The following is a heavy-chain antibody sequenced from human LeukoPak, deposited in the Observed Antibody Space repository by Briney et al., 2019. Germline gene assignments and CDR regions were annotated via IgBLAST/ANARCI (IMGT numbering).Heavy chain of an antibody. Sequence: ASVKVSCKASGYTFTSYYMHWVRQAPGQGLEWMGIINPSGGSTSYAQKFQGRVTMTRDTSTSTVYMELSSLRSEDTAVYYCARARAAGGATTEYANWGQGTLVTVSS. J-gene: IGHJ4*02. D-gene: IGHD1-26*01. V-gene: IGHV1-46*01. CDR3: ARARAAGGATTEYAN. CDR2: INPSGGST. CDR1: GYTFTSYY.